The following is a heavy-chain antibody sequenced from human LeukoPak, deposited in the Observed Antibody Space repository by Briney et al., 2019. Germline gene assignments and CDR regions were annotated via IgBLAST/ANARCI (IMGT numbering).Heavy chain of an antibody. Sequence: SETLSLTCAVYGESFSGYYWSWIRQSPGKGLEWIGEINHSGSTNYNPSLKSRVTISVDTSKNQFSLKLSSVTAADTAVYYCARAGFGLAPLRGTPFDYWGQGTLVTVSS. CDR2: INHSGST. J-gene: IGHJ4*02. CDR1: GESFSGYY. CDR3: ARAGFGLAPLRGTPFDY. D-gene: IGHD3-10*01. V-gene: IGHV4-34*01.